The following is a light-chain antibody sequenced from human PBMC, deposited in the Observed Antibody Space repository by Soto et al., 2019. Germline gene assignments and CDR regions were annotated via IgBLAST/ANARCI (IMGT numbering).Light chain of an antibody. V-gene: IGKV1-39*01. Sequence: DIRMTQSPSSLSASIGGRVTTTCRAIQTINNYLNWYQQEPGKAPKLLIYGAVTLHSGVPSRFSGSGSGTDFTLTITSLQTEDFATYYCQQSYKTPPTFGRGTKVDIK. CDR2: GAV. J-gene: IGKJ1*01. CDR3: QQSYKTPPT. CDR1: QTINNY.